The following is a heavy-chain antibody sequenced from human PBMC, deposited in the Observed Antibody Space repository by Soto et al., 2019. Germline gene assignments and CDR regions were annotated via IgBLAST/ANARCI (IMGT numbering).Heavy chain of an antibody. J-gene: IGHJ4*02. D-gene: IGHD6-13*01. CDR1: GFTFTSSA. Sequence: SVKVSCKASGFTFTSSAVQWVRQARGQRLEWIGWIVVGGGNTNYAQKFQERVTITRDMSTSTAYMELSSLRSEDTAVYYCAAVSISSSSHFFDYWGQGTLVTVS. V-gene: IGHV1-58*01. CDR3: AAVSISSSSHFFDY. CDR2: IVVGGGNT.